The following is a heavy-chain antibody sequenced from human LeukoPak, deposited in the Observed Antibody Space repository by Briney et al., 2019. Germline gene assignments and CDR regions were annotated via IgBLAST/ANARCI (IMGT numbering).Heavy chain of an antibody. D-gene: IGHD6-19*01. Sequence: GGSLRLSCAASGFTVSSNYMGWVRQAPGKGLEWVSVIYSGGSTYYADSVKGRFTISRDNSKNTLYLQMNSLRAEDTVVYYCARVPYSSGEDYWGQGTLVTVSS. J-gene: IGHJ4*02. V-gene: IGHV3-53*01. CDR2: IYSGGST. CDR1: GFTVSSNY. CDR3: ARVPYSSGEDY.